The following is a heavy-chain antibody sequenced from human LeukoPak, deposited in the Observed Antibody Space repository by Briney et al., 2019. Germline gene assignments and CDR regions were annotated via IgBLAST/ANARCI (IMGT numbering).Heavy chain of an antibody. D-gene: IGHD2-15*01. CDR1: GFTFNTFS. CDR2: ISSGSTI. J-gene: IGHJ4*02. Sequence: PGGSLRLSCVASGFTFNTFSINWVRQTPGKGPEWISYISSGSTIYYADSVKGRFTISRDNAKNSLYLQMHSLRAEDTAVYYCARFGGGHYFDYWGQGTLVTVSS. V-gene: IGHV3-48*01. CDR3: ARFGGGHYFDY.